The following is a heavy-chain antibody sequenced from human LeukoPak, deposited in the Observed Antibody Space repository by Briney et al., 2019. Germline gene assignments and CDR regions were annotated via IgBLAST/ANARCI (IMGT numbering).Heavy chain of an antibody. Sequence: PGGSLRLSCAASGFTFSSYSMNWVRQAPGNGLEWVSYISSSSSTIYYADSVKGRFTISRDNAKNSLYLQMNSLRAEDTAVYYCAREAMWRGEWELTGYYYYMDVWGKGTTVTVSS. CDR3: AREAMWRGEWELTGYYYYMDV. CDR1: GFTFSSYS. V-gene: IGHV3-48*01. J-gene: IGHJ6*03. D-gene: IGHD1-26*01. CDR2: ISSSSSTI.